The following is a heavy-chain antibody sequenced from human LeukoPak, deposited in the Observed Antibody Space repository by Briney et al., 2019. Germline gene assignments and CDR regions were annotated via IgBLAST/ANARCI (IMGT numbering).Heavy chain of an antibody. Sequence: SQTLSLTCAISGDSVSSNSAAWNWIRQSPSRGLEWLGRTYYRSKWYSNYAASVKSRITIKSDTSKNQFSLQLNSVTPEDTAVYYCARDNWDCSSGYCYYFDYWGQGTLVTVSS. V-gene: IGHV6-1*01. D-gene: IGHD2-15*01. CDR1: GDSVSSNSAA. CDR3: ARDNWDCSSGYCYYFDY. CDR2: TYYRSKWYS. J-gene: IGHJ4*02.